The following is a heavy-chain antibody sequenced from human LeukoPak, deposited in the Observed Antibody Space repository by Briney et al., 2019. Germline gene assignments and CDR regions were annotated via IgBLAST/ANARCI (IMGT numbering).Heavy chain of an antibody. J-gene: IGHJ4*02. D-gene: IGHD6-19*01. V-gene: IGHV3-30*02. CDR1: GFTFSSYA. CDR2: IRYDGSNK. Sequence: AGGSLRLSCAASGFTFSSYAMHWVRQAPGKGLEWVAFIRYDGSNKYYADSVKGRFTISRDNSKNTLYLQMNSLRTEDTAVYYCAKDRSDSRGWYSGWGQPFDYWGQGTLVTVSS. CDR3: AKDRSDSRGWYSGWGQPFDY.